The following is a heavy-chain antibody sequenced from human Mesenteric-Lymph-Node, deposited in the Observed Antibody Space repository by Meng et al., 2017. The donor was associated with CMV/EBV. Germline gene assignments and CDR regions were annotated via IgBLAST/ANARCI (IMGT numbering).Heavy chain of an antibody. J-gene: IGHJ5*02. CDR1: GGTFSSYT. Sequence: ASVKVSCKASGGTFSSYTISWVRQAPGQGLEWVGIINPSGYSTTYAPKFQGRVTMTRDTSTSTVYMELRSLKSDDTAVYYCASGEVWFDPWGQGTLVTVSS. V-gene: IGHV1-46*01. CDR3: ASGEVWFDP. D-gene: IGHD1-14*01. CDR2: INPSGYST.